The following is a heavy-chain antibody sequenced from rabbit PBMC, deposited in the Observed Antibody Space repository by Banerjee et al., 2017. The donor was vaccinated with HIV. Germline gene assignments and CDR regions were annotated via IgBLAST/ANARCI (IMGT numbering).Heavy chain of an antibody. D-gene: IGHD4-2*01. CDR1: GFSFSSSYY. CDR3: ARDNAGGAYVFRL. CDR2: IYGGSSGST. Sequence: QEQLVESGGGLVQPEGSLTLTCTASGFSFSSSYYMCWVRQAPGKGLEWIACIYGGSSGSTYYASWVNGRFTISKTSSTTVTLRMTSLTAADTATYFCARDNAGGAYVFRLWGQGTLVTVS. V-gene: IGHV1S45*01. J-gene: IGHJ3*01.